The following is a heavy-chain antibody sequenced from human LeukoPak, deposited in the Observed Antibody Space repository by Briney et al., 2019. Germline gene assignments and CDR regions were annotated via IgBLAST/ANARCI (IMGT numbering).Heavy chain of an antibody. CDR2: IWNDGTNT. Sequence: GRSLRLSCAASGFTFTTHGMHWVRQAPGKGLEWVAVIWNDGTNTYYADSVKGRFTISRDNSKNMLYLQMNSLRAEDTAVYYCARGLYCTSTSCYFGGGNYYYYMDVWGKGTTVTVSS. CDR1: GFTFTTHG. D-gene: IGHD2-2*01. J-gene: IGHJ6*03. CDR3: ARGLYCTSTSCYFGGGNYYYYMDV. V-gene: IGHV3-33*01.